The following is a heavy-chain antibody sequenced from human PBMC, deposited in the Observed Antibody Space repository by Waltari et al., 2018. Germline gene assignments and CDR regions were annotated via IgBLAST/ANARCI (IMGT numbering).Heavy chain of an antibody. CDR2: ISSSSSTI. V-gene: IGHV3-48*01. D-gene: IGHD3-10*01. CDR3: ARPYLWFRELPDAFDI. J-gene: IGHJ3*02. CDR1: GFTFSSYS. Sequence: EVQLVESGGGLVQPGGSLRLSCAASGFTFSSYSMTWVRQAPGKGLEWVSYISSSSSTIYYADSVKGRFTISRDNAKNSLYLQMNSLRAEDTAVYYCARPYLWFRELPDAFDIWGQGTMVTVSS.